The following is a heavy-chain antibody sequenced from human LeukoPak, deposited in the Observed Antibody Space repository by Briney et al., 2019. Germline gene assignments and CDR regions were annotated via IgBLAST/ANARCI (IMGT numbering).Heavy chain of an antibody. Sequence: PGRSLRLSCAAYGFTFSIYGMHWVRQAPGKGLEWVAVISYDGSNKYYADSVKGRFTISRDNSKNTLYLQMNSLRAEDTAVYYCARDPIGLASTDYYYYYGMDVWGQGTTVTVSS. V-gene: IGHV3-30*03. CDR1: GFTFSIYG. J-gene: IGHJ6*02. D-gene: IGHD5-12*01. CDR3: ARDPIGLASTDYYYYYGMDV. CDR2: ISYDGSNK.